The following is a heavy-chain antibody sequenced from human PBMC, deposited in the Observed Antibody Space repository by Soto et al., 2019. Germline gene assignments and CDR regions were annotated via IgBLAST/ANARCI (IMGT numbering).Heavy chain of an antibody. V-gene: IGHV4-59*08. CDR3: ARLTHYDFWSGYYSICYYYMDV. CDR2: IYYSGST. J-gene: IGHJ6*03. D-gene: IGHD3-3*01. CDR1: GGSISSYY. Sequence: QVQLQESGPGLVKPSETLSLTCTVSGGSISSYYWSWIRQPPGKGLEWIGYIYYSGSTNYNPSLKSRVTIAVDTAKNQFSLKQSSVTAADTAVYYCARLTHYDFWSGYYSICYYYMDVWGKGTTVTVSS.